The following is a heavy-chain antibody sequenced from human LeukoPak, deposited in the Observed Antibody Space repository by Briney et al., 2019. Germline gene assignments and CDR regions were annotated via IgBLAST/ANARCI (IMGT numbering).Heavy chain of an antibody. V-gene: IGHV1-2*02. CDR1: GYTFTGYY. CDR2: INPNRGGT. J-gene: IGHJ4*02. Sequence: ASVKVSCKASGYTFTGYYMHWVRQAPGQGLEWMGWINPNRGGTNYAQKFQGRVTMTRDTSISTAYMELSRLRSDDTAVYYCARVPTYYDILTGYYGTNQFDYWGQGTLVTVSS. CDR3: ARVPTYYDILTGYYGTNQFDY. D-gene: IGHD3-9*01.